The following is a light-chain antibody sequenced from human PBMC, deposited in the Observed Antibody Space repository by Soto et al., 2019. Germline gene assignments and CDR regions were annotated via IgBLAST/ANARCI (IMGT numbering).Light chain of an antibody. Sequence: IQLTQSPSSLSASGGDRVTITCRASQGIGSNLAWYLQKPGEAPKLLVYGASTLQGGVPSRFSGSGSGTLFTLTITSLQPEDFATYFCHQSNSYPLTFGGGTKV. V-gene: IGKV1-9*01. CDR2: GAS. CDR1: QGIGSN. J-gene: IGKJ4*01. CDR3: HQSNSYPLT.